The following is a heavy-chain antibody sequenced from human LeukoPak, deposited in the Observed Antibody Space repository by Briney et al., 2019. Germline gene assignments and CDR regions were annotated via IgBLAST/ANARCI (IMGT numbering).Heavy chain of an antibody. V-gene: IGHV3-64*01. Sequence: PGGSLRLSCAASGFTLRSYAMHWVRQAPGKGLEYVSVISSNGGSTYYANSVKGRFTISRDNSKNTLYLQMGSLRAEDMAVYYCARDGSGWAFDYWGQGTLVSVSS. CDR2: ISSNGGST. D-gene: IGHD6-19*01. J-gene: IGHJ4*02. CDR1: GFTLRSYA. CDR3: ARDGSGWAFDY.